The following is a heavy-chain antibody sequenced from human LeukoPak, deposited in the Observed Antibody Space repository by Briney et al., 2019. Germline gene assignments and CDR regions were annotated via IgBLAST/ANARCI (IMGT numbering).Heavy chain of an antibody. CDR3: ARDRGYFDY. V-gene: IGHV3-23*01. D-gene: IGHD3-10*01. J-gene: IGHJ4*02. CDR2: ISGSGGTT. CDR1: GFTFSSYA. Sequence: GGSLRLSCAASGFTFSSYAMNWVRQAPGKGLEWVSVISGSGGTTYYADSVKGRFTISRHNSKNTLYLQMNSLRAEDTAVYYCARDRGYFDYWGQGTLVTVSS.